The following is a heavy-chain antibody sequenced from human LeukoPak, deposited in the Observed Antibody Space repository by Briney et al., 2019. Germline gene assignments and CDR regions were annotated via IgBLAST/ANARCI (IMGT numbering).Heavy chain of an antibody. CDR2: ISYEGSNI. CDR3: AKRGFCSGGSCYSFHFDY. Sequence: GGSLRLYCTASGFTFNSHGMHWVRQAPGKGLEWVALISYEGSNIRYADSVKGRFTISRDNSKNTLYLQMNSLRAEDTALYYCAKRGFCSGGSCYSFHFDYWGQGTLVTVSS. J-gene: IGHJ4*02. CDR1: GFTFNSHG. D-gene: IGHD2-15*01. V-gene: IGHV3-30*18.